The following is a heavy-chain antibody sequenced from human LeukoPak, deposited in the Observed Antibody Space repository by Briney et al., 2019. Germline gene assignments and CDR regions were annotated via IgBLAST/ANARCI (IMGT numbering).Heavy chain of an antibody. CDR2: INHSGGST. J-gene: IGHJ5*02. CDR1: GYTFTSYY. V-gene: IGHV1-46*01. Sequence: ASVKVSCKASGYTFTSYYMHWVRQAPGQGLEWVGIINHSGGSTSYAQKFQGRVTMTRDMSTSTVYMELSSLRTEDTAVYYCVKDRYDTGIRMRSWMDHWGQGILVIVSS. D-gene: IGHD3-10*01. CDR3: VKDRYDTGIRMRSWMDH.